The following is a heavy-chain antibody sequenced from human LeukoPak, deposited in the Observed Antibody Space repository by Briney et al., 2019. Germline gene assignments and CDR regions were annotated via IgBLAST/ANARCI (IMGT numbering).Heavy chain of an antibody. J-gene: IGHJ4*02. CDR3: ARLPQGGVFGVVISRYFDY. CDR1: GGSISSSSYY. Sequence: PSETLSLTCTVSGGSISSSSYYWGWIRQPPGKGLEWIGSIYYSGSTYYNPSLKSRVTISVDTSKNQFSLKLSSVTAADTAVYYCARLPQGGVFGVVISRYFDYWGQGTLVTVSS. CDR2: IYYSGST. V-gene: IGHV4-39*01. D-gene: IGHD3-3*01.